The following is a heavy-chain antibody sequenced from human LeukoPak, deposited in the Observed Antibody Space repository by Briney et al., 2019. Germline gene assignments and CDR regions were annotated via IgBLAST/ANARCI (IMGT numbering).Heavy chain of an antibody. Sequence: SVKVSCKASGGTFSSYAISWVRQAPGQGLEWMGGIIPIFGTANYAQKFQGRVTITTDESTSTAYMELSSLRSEDTAVYYCAVFRVRGVMSWFDPWGQGTLVTVSS. D-gene: IGHD3-10*01. CDR3: AVFRVRGVMSWFDP. CDR1: GGTFSSYA. J-gene: IGHJ5*02. CDR2: IIPIFGTA. V-gene: IGHV1-69*05.